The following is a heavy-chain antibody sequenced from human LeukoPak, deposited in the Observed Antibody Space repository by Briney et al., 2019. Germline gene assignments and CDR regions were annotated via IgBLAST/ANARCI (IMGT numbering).Heavy chain of an antibody. CDR2: INHSGST. CDR3: ARASATVNSTPFDY. V-gene: IGHV4-34*01. CDR1: GGSFSGYY. Sequence: PSETLSLTCAVYGGSFSGYYWSWIRQPPGKGLEWIGEINHSGSTNYNPSLKSRVTISVGTSKNQFSLKLSSVTAADTAVYYCARASATVNSTPFDYWGQGTLVTVS. D-gene: IGHD5-12*01. J-gene: IGHJ4*02.